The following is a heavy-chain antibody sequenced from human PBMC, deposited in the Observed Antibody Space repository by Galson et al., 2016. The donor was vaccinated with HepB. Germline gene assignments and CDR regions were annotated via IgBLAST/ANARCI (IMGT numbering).Heavy chain of an antibody. CDR3: ARDRPPQGGFGELPGYWFDP. CDR2: IKQDGSDK. D-gene: IGHD3-10*01. J-gene: IGHJ5*02. V-gene: IGHV3-7*03. CDR1: GFTFSNAW. Sequence: SLRLSCAASGFTFSNAWMTWVRQAPGKGLEWVANIKQDGSDKFSVDSVRGRFTISRDNAKNSLYLQMNSLRVEDTAVYYCARDRPPQGGFGELPGYWFDPWGQGTLVTVSS.